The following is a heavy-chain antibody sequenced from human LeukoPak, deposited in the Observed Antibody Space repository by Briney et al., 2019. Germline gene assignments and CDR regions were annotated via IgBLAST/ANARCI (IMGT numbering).Heavy chain of an antibody. Sequence: ASVKVSCKASGYTFTGYYMHWVRQAPGQGLEWMGWINPNSGGTNYAQKFQGRVTMTTDTSTSTAYMELRSLRSDDTAVYYCAREGATGTTFYYWGQGTLVTVSS. V-gene: IGHV1-2*02. CDR3: AREGATGTTFYY. J-gene: IGHJ4*02. CDR2: INPNSGGT. CDR1: GYTFTGYY. D-gene: IGHD1-7*01.